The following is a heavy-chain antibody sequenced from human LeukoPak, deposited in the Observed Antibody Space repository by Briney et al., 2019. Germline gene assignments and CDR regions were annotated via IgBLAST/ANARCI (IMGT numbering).Heavy chain of an antibody. Sequence: PGGSLRLSCAATGFTFSSYSMNWVRQAPGKGLEWVSSISSSSSYIYYADSVKGRFTISRDNAKNSLYLQMNSLRAEDTAVYYCARNGGYSYGFDYWGQETLVTVSS. D-gene: IGHD5-18*01. CDR1: GFTFSSYS. V-gene: IGHV3-21*01. J-gene: IGHJ4*02. CDR2: ISSSSSYI. CDR3: ARNGGYSYGFDY.